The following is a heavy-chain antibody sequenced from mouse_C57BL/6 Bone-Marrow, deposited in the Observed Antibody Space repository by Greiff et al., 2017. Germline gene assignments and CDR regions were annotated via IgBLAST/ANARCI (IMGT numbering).Heavy chain of an antibody. CDR2: ISSGGDYI. J-gene: IGHJ4*01. CDR3: TRDGAMDY. Sequence: EVQGVESGEGLLKPGGSLKFSCAPSESPFGSYAMSWFRQTPEKRLEWVAYISSGGDYIYYADTVKGRFTISRDNARNTLYLQMSSLKSEDTAMYYCTRDGAMDYWGQGTSVTVSS. V-gene: IGHV5-9-1*02. D-gene: IGHD2-3*01. CDR1: ESPFGSYA.